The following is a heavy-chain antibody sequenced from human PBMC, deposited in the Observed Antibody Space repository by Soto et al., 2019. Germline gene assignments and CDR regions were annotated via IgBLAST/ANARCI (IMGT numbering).Heavy chain of an antibody. D-gene: IGHD3-22*01. CDR2: ISYDGSNK. Sequence: GGSLRLSCAASGFTFSSYGMHWVRQAPGKGLEWVAVISYDGSNKYYADSVKGRFTISRDNSKNTLYLQMNSLRAEDTAAYYCAKDFGYYDSSGRILGAFDIWGQGTMVTVSS. J-gene: IGHJ3*02. V-gene: IGHV3-30*18. CDR1: GFTFSSYG. CDR3: AKDFGYYDSSGRILGAFDI.